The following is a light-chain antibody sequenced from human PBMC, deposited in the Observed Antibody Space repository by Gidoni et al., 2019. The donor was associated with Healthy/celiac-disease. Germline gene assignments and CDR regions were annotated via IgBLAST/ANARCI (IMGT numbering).Light chain of an antibody. CDR2: DAS. Sequence: DIQMTQSPSSLSASVGDRVTITCQAGQDISNYLNWYQQKPGKAPKLLIYDASNLETGVPSRFSGSGSGTDFTFTISSLQPEDIATYYCQQYDNLPMCSFGQGTKLEIK. J-gene: IGKJ2*04. V-gene: IGKV1-33*01. CDR1: QDISNY. CDR3: QQYDNLPMCS.